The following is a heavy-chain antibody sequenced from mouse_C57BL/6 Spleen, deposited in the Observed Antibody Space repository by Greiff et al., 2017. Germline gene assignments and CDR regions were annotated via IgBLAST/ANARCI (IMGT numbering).Heavy chain of an antibody. J-gene: IGHJ4*01. CDR1: GYTFTSYW. CDR3: ARDYYGSSAYYAMDY. Sequence: QVQLQQPGTELVKPGASVKLSCKASGYTFTSYWMHWVKQRPGQGLEWIGNINPSNGGTNYNEKFKSKATLTVDKSSSPAYMQLSSLTSEDSAVYYCARDYYGSSAYYAMDYWGQGTLVTVSS. V-gene: IGHV1-53*01. CDR2: INPSNGGT. D-gene: IGHD1-1*01.